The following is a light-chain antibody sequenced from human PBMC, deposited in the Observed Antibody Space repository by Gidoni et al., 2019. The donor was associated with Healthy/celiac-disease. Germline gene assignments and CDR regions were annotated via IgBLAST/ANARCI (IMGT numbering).Light chain of an antibody. CDR1: SSDVGGYTY. CDR3: SSYTSSSTLCV. Sequence: QSALTQPSPVSGSPGQSISISCTGTSSDVGGYTYVSWYQHHPGKAPKLMIYDVSNRPSGVSNRFSGSKSGNTASLTISGLQAEDEADYYCSSYTSSSTLCVFGTGTKVTVL. CDR2: DVS. V-gene: IGLV2-14*03. J-gene: IGLJ1*01.